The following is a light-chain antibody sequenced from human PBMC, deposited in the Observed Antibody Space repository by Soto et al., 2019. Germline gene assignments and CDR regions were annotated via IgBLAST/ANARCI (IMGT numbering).Light chain of an antibody. CDR2: ANN. Sequence: QSVLTQPPSASGTPGQRVSISCSGSSSNIGSNLVCWYQQVPGTAPQLLIYANNQRPSGVPDRFSGSKSGTSASLAISGLQSEDEADYYCAARDDNLKGYVFGTGTKLTVL. V-gene: IGLV1-44*01. J-gene: IGLJ1*01. CDR1: SSNIGSNL. CDR3: AARDDNLKGYV.